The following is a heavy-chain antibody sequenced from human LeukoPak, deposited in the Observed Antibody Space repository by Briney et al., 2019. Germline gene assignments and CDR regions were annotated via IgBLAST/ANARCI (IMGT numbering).Heavy chain of an antibody. Sequence: SETLSLTCTVSGASISNYYWSWIRQSPGKGLEWIGYMLYSGSTNQNPSLRSRVTISVDTSKNQVSLKLSSVTAADTAVYYCAREIENTGFDYWGQGTLVTVSS. CDR1: GASISNYY. J-gene: IGHJ4*02. CDR3: AREIENTGFDY. D-gene: IGHD1-14*01. CDR2: MLYSGST. V-gene: IGHV4-59*12.